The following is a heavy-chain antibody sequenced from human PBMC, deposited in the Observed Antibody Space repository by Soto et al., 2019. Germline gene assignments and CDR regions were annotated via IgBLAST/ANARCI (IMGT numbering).Heavy chain of an antibody. V-gene: IGHV4-61*01. CDR2: IYYSGST. CDR1: GGSVSSGSYY. CDR3: ASKSHYDSSPFDY. Sequence: PSGTLSVTCTVSGGSVSSGSYYWSWIRQPPGKGLEWIGYIYYSGSTNYNPSLKSRVTISVDTSKNQFSLKLSSVTAADTAVYYCASKSHYDSSPFDYWGQGTLVTVSS. D-gene: IGHD3-22*01. J-gene: IGHJ4*02.